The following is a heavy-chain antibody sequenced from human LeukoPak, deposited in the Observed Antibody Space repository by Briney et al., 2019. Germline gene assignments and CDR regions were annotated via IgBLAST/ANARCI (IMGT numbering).Heavy chain of an antibody. Sequence: GGSLRRSCEGSGFSFNGYAMSWVRQAPGKGLEWVAVTGGSDDNTHYADSVKGRFTISRDNSANRLFLQMNSLRPDDSALYYCTKDLMTGFSSGWYFAYWGPGTLVSVSS. CDR1: GFSFNGYA. J-gene: IGHJ4*02. CDR3: TKDLMTGFSSGWYFAY. CDR2: TGGSDDNT. V-gene: IGHV3-23*01. D-gene: IGHD6-19*01.